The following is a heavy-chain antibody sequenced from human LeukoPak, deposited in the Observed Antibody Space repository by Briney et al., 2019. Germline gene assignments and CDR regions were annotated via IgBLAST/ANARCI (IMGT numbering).Heavy chain of an antibody. J-gene: IGHJ4*02. V-gene: IGHV3-11*01. CDR3: ARKSRGGYYDSSGYYSDY. CDR2: ISSSGSTI. CDR1: GFTFSDYY. Sequence: GGSRRLSCAASGFTFSDYYMSWIRQAPGKGLEWVSYISSSGSTIYYADSVKGRFTISRDNAKNSLYLQMNSLRAEDTAVYYCARKSRGGYYDSSGYYSDYWGQGTLVTVSS. D-gene: IGHD3-22*01.